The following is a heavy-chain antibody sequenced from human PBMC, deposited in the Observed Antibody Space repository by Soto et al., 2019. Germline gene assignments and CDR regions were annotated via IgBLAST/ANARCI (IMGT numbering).Heavy chain of an antibody. CDR1: GFTFSACA. CDR2: ISSDGSNY. CDR3: AKEVGTAMTAINNWHFDL. Sequence: QVQLVESGGGVVQPGRSQRLSCAASGFTFSACAMHWVRQSPGKGLEWVAVISSDGSNYYYEDSVKGRFTISRDNSKNTLYLQMDSLRAEDTAVYYCAKEVGTAMTAINNWHFDLWGRGTLVTVSS. D-gene: IGHD2-21*02. V-gene: IGHV3-30*18. J-gene: IGHJ2*01.